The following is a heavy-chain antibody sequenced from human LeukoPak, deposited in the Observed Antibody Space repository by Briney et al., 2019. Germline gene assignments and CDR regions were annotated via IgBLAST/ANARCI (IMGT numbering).Heavy chain of an antibody. CDR3: ARGYCSGGSCYSDY. J-gene: IGHJ4*02. CDR1: GYSISSGYY. D-gene: IGHD2-15*01. CDR2: IHHGGRT. V-gene: IGHV4-38-2*02. Sequence: PSETLSLTCTVSGYSISSGYYWGWIRQPPGKGLEWIGRIHHGGRTYYNPSLKSRVTISVDTAKNQFSLKLSSVTAADTAVYYCARGYCSGGSCYSDYWGQGTLVTVSS.